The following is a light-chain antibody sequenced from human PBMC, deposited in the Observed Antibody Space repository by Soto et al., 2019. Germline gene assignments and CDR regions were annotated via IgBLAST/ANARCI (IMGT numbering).Light chain of an antibody. V-gene: IGKV3D-20*01. CDR2: DAS. CDR1: ESVSSNQ. Sequence: VVLTQSPATLSLSPGERAALSCGASESVSSNQLAWYQQKPGLAPRLLIYDASSRASGIPERFSGSGSGAGFSLTISSLAPEDAAVYYCQQYGSSPNTFGQGARLEIK. CDR3: QQYGSSPNT. J-gene: IGKJ5*01.